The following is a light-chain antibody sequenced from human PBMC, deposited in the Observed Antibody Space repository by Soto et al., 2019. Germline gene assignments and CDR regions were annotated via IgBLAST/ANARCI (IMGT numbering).Light chain of an antibody. Sequence: IQLTQSPSSLSASVGDRVTITCRASQGISSYLAWYQQKPGKAPKLLIYAASTLQSGVPSRFSGSGSGTDFTLTISSLQLEDFATYYGQQLNTYPLTVRAGTKV. V-gene: IGKV1-9*01. J-gene: IGKJ4*01. CDR3: QQLNTYPLT. CDR1: QGISSY. CDR2: AAS.